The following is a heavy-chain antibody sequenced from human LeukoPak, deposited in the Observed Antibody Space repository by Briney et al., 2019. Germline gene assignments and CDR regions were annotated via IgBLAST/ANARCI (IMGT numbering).Heavy chain of an antibody. CDR2: INHSGST. Sequence: PSETLSLTCAVYGGSFSGYYWSWIRQPPGKGLEWIGEINHSGSTNYNPSLKSRVTISVDTSKNQFSLKLSSVTAADTAVYYCARDGVIAAAGLPFDYWGQGTLVTVSS. V-gene: IGHV4-34*01. D-gene: IGHD6-13*01. J-gene: IGHJ4*02. CDR1: GGSFSGYY. CDR3: ARDGVIAAAGLPFDY.